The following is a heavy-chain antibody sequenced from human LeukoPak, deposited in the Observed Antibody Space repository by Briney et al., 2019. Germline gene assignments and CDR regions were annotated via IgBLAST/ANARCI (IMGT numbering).Heavy chain of an antibody. Sequence: GASVKVSCKASGYSFTAFYIHWVRQAPGQGLEWMGWIHPRSGETNYAYKFRGRVTMTRDTSISTAYMDLRSLGSDDTAVYYCARDGEYGTGSYYRGCFDYWGQGTLVTVSS. CDR3: ARDGEYGTGSYYRGCFDY. V-gene: IGHV1-2*02. CDR2: IHPRSGET. J-gene: IGHJ4*02. CDR1: GYSFTAFY. D-gene: IGHD3-10*01.